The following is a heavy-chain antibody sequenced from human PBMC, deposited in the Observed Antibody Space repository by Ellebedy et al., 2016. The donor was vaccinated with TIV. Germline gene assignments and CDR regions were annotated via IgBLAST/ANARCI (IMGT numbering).Heavy chain of an antibody. CDR2: ISSSSSYI. J-gene: IGHJ4*02. CDR3: ARDLVAAAGTSSGAD. V-gene: IGHV3-21*01. D-gene: IGHD6-13*01. CDR1: GFTFSSYS. Sequence: GESLKISCAASGFTFSSYSMNWVRQAPGKGLEWVSSISSSSSYIYYADSVKGRFTISRDNAKNSLYLQMNSLRAEDTAVYYCARDLVAAAGTSSGADWGQGTLVTVSS.